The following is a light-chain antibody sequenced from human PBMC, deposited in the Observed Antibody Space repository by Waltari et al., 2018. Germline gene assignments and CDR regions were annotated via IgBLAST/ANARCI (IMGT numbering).Light chain of an antibody. Sequence: IVVTQSPAALSLSPGERATLSCRASQTISTYLAWYQQKPGQAPRLPIYDASKRAPAIPVRFSGSGYGTDFTLTINSLEPEDFAVYYCQQRFTWPPFTFGGGTKIEIK. CDR3: QQRFTWPPFT. CDR2: DAS. CDR1: QTISTY. V-gene: IGKV3-11*01. J-gene: IGKJ4*01.